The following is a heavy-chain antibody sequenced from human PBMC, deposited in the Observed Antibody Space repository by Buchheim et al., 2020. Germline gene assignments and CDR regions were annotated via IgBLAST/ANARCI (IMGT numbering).Heavy chain of an antibody. Sequence: QVQLQQWGAGLLKPSETLSLTCAVYGGSFSGYYWSWIRQPPGKGLEWIGEINHSGSTNYNPSLKSRATISVDTSKNQFSLTLSAVTAADTAVYYCARGIRIVVPGERAFDYWGQGTL. CDR2: INHSGST. CDR1: GGSFSGYY. J-gene: IGHJ4*02. D-gene: IGHD7-27*01. CDR3: ARGIRIVVPGERAFDY. V-gene: IGHV4-34*01.